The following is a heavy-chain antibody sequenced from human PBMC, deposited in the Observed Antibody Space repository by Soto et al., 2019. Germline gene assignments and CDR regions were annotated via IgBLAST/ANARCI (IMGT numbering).Heavy chain of an antibody. CDR3: ARERSYGRDV. CDR2: IYYSGNT. J-gene: IGHJ6*02. CDR1: GGSISSGGDY. V-gene: IGHV4-31*03. Sequence: PSETLSLTCTVSGGSISSGGDYWSWIRQHPGKGLEWIGYIYYSGNTGYAQKFQGRVTMTRNTSISTAYMELSSLRSEDTAVYYCARERSYGRDVWGQGTTVTVSS.